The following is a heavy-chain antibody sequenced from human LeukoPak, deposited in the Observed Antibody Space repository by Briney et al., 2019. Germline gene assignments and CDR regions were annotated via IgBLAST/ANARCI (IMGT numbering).Heavy chain of an antibody. CDR1: GGSFSGYY. D-gene: IGHD3-3*01. CDR2: INHSGST. J-gene: IGHJ6*03. CDR3: ARANYDFWSGYYRNYCYYMDV. V-gene: IGHV4-34*01. Sequence: SETLSLTCAVYGGSFSGYYWSWIRQPPGKGLEWIGEINHSGSTNYNPSLKSRVTISVDTSKNQFSLKLSSVTAADTAVYYCARANYDFWSGYYRNYCYYMDVWGKGTTVTVSS.